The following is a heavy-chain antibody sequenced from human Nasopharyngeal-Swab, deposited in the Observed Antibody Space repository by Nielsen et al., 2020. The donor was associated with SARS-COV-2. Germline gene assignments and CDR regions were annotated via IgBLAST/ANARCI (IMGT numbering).Heavy chain of an antibody. CDR2: ISSSGSTI. V-gene: IGHV3-48*03. D-gene: IGHD2-15*01. CDR1: GFTFSSYE. Sequence: GESLKISCAASGFTFSSYEMNWVRQAPGKGPEWVSYISSSGSTIYYADSVKGRFTISRDNAKNSLYLQMNSLRAEDTAVYYCATEARGVVAYYYYYGMDVWGQWTTVTVSS. J-gene: IGHJ6*02. CDR3: ATEARGVVAYYYYYGMDV.